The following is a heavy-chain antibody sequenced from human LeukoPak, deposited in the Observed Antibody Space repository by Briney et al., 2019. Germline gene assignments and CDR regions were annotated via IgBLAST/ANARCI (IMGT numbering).Heavy chain of an antibody. CDR1: GFTFSSYA. J-gene: IGHJ4*02. V-gene: IGHV3-30*04. CDR3: ARDQAAAGTGYFDY. Sequence: GRSLRLSCAASGFTFSSYAMHWVRQPAGRGLEWVAVISYDGSNKYYADSVKGRFTISRDNSKNTLYLQMNSLRAEDTAVYYCARDQAAAGTGYFDYWGQGTLVTVSS. D-gene: IGHD6-13*01. CDR2: ISYDGSNK.